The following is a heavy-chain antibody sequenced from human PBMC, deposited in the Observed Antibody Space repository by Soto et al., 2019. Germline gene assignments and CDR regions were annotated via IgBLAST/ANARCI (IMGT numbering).Heavy chain of an antibody. Sequence: GGSLRLSCAASGLKFSDYGMHWVRQAPGKGLEWVAVIWYDGSEKYYADSVKGRFTISRDNSKNTLYLQMSGLGAEDTAMYYCTRDILTNYGKHFDIWGQGTLVTVSS. CDR2: IWYDGSEK. D-gene: IGHD3-9*01. V-gene: IGHV3-33*01. J-gene: IGHJ4*02. CDR3: TRDILTNYGKHFDI. CDR1: GLKFSDYG.